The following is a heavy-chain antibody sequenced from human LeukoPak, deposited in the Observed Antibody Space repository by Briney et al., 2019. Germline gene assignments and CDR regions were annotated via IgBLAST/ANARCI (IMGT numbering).Heavy chain of an antibody. J-gene: IGHJ3*02. CDR3: ARGGVPANSGWSTTPGTFDI. Sequence: GASVKVSCKASGYTFTSYDINWVRQATGQGLEWMGWMNTNSGNTGYAQKFQGRVTITRNTSISTAYMELSSLRSEDTAVYYCARGGVPANSGWSTTPGTFDIWGKGTMVTVSS. D-gene: IGHD6-19*01. CDR1: GYTFTSYD. CDR2: MNTNSGNT. V-gene: IGHV1-8*03.